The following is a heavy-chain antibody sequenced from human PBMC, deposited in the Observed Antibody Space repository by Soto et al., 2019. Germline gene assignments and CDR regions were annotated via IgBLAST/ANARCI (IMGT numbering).Heavy chain of an antibody. Sequence: QVQLVQSGAEVKKPGASVKVSCKASGYTFTGYYMHWVRQAPGQGLEWMGWINPNSGGTNYAQKFQGWVTMIRDTSISTAYMELSRLTSDDTAVYYCAREWAVGGRGFMGYWGQGTLVTVSS. CDR1: GYTFTGYY. CDR3: AREWAVGGRGFMGY. CDR2: INPNSGGT. J-gene: IGHJ4*02. D-gene: IGHD3-16*01. V-gene: IGHV1-2*04.